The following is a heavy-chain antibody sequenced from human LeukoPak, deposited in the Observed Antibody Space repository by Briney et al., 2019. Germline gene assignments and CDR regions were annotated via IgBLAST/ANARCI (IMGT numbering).Heavy chain of an antibody. Sequence: PGGSLRLSCAASQFTFSSYGMHWVRQAPGKGLEWVAFIQYNGRDADYADSVKGRFTISRDNSKNTLYLQMNSLRAEDTAVYYCATDTPFGTTVRGGLGIPDYWGQGTLVTVSS. CDR3: ATDTPFGTTVRGGLGIPDY. V-gene: IGHV3-30*02. D-gene: IGHD3-10*01. CDR2: IQYNGRDA. CDR1: QFTFSSYG. J-gene: IGHJ4*02.